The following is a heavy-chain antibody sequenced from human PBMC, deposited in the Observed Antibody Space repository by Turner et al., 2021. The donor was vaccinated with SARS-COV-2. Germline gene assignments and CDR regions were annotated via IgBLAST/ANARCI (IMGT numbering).Heavy chain of an antibody. CDR1: GGSISSSTYY. V-gene: IGHV4-39*02. D-gene: IGHD3-22*01. CDR2: IYYSGST. J-gene: IGHJ2*01. Sequence: QLQLQESGPGLVKPSETLSLTCTVSGGSISSSTYYWGWIRQPPGKGLEWIGNIYYSGSTYYNPSLKNRVTISVDTSKNQFSLKLSSVTAADTAVYYCATETITMIVVANWYFDLWGRGTLVTVSS. CDR3: ATETITMIVVANWYFDL.